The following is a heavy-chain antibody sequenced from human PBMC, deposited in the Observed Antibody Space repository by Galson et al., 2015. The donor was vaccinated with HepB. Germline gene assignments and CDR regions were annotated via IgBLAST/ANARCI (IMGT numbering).Heavy chain of an antibody. CDR1: GFSFNTHW. Sequence: SLRLSCAASGFSFNTHWMYWVRQGPGKVLVWVGSTSPDGSETYYADSAKGRFTISRDNAENTLYLQMNSLRAEDTAVYYCSRGGVWAFDSWGQGALVTDSS. V-gene: IGHV3-74*01. CDR3: SRGGVWAFDS. CDR2: TSPDGSET. D-gene: IGHD5/OR15-5a*01. J-gene: IGHJ4*02.